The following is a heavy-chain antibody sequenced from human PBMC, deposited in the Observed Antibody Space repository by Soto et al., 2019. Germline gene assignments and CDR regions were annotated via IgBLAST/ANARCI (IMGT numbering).Heavy chain of an antibody. CDR1: GFTFSSYG. Sequence: GGSLRLSCAASGFTFSSYGMHWVRQAPGKGLEWVAVISYDGSNKYYADSVKGRFTISRDNSKNTLYLQMNSLRAEDTAVYYCAKDLSQYDSSGYEHLFDYWGQGTLVTVSS. J-gene: IGHJ4*02. V-gene: IGHV3-30*18. D-gene: IGHD3-22*01. CDR2: ISYDGSNK. CDR3: AKDLSQYDSSGYEHLFDY.